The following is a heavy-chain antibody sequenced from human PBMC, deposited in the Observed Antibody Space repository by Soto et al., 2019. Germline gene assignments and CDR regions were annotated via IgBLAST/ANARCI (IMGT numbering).Heavy chain of an antibody. CDR1: GFTFSSYS. CDR3: ARDLGGALWYYYYGMDV. Sequence: PGGSLRLSCAASGFTFSSYSMNWVRQAPGKGLEWVSYISSSSSTIYYADSVKGRFTISRDNAKNSLYLQMNSLRDEDTAVYYCARDLGGALWYYYYGMDVWGQGTTVTVSS. CDR2: ISSSSSTI. D-gene: IGHD3-16*01. V-gene: IGHV3-48*02. J-gene: IGHJ6*02.